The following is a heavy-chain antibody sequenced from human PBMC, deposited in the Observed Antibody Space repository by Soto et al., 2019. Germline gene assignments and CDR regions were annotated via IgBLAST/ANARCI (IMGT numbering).Heavy chain of an antibody. Sequence: GASVKVSCKASGGTFSSYGISWVRQDPGQRREWMGGIIPIFGTANYAQKFQGRVTITADESTSTAYMELSSLRSEDTAVYYCARGGVQLERLRVWFDPWGQGTLVTVSS. D-gene: IGHD1-1*01. CDR2: IIPIFGTA. V-gene: IGHV1-69*13. CDR1: GGTFSSYG. J-gene: IGHJ5*02. CDR3: ARGGVQLERLRVWFDP.